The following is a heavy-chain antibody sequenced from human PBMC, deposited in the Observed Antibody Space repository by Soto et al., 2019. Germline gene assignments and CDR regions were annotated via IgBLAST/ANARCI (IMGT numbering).Heavy chain of an antibody. J-gene: IGHJ4*02. Sequence: SGPTLVNPPQTLRLTCTFSGFSRSTRGLGVGWIRQPPGKALEWLALIYWDDDKRYSPSLKSRLTITKDTSKNQVVLTMTNMDPVDTATYYCAYSIIAAAGTPFDDWGQRTRVNVVS. CDR1: GFSRSTRGLG. V-gene: IGHV2-5*02. CDR2: IYWDDDK. D-gene: IGHD6-13*01. CDR3: AYSIIAAAGTPFDD.